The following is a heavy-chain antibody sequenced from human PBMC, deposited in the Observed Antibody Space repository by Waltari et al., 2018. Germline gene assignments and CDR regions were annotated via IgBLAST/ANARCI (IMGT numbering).Heavy chain of an antibody. CDR1: GGPISSHY. V-gene: IGHV4-59*11. CDR2: IYYSGST. J-gene: IGHJ5*02. D-gene: IGHD3-22*01. CDR3: ARGPDSSGSRGWFDP. Sequence: QVQLQESGPGLVKPSEDLSLTCTVPGGPISSHYWSWIRQPPGKGLEWIGYIYYSGSTNYNPSLKSRVTISVDTSKNQFSLKLSSVTAADTAVYYCARGPDSSGSRGWFDPWGQGTLVTVSS.